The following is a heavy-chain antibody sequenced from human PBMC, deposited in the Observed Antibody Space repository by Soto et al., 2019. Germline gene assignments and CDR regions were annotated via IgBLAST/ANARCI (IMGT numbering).Heavy chain of an antibody. Sequence: QLQLQESGPGLVKPSENLSLTCTVSGGSISSSSYYWGWIRQPPGMGLQWIGSIYYSGSTYYNPSLKGRVTISVDTSKNQFSLKLSSVTAADTAVYYCARHTPAISISDHWGQGTLVTVSS. D-gene: IGHD2-15*01. CDR2: IYYSGST. J-gene: IGHJ4*02. V-gene: IGHV4-39*01. CDR3: ARHTPAISISDH. CDR1: GGSISSSSYY.